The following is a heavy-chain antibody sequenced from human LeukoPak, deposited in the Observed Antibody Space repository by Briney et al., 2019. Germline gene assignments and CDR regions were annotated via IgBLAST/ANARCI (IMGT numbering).Heavy chain of an antibody. CDR2: ISPSGGST. V-gene: IGHV1-46*01. Sequence: ASVKVSCKAFGYTFTSNYMHWVRQAPGQGPEWMGVISPSGGSTTYAQKFQGRVILTRDMSTSTDYLELSSLRSEDTAVYYCAKDQSSGYYKTFDYWGQGTLVTVSS. J-gene: IGHJ4*02. D-gene: IGHD3-22*01. CDR3: AKDQSSGYYKTFDY. CDR1: GYTFTSNY.